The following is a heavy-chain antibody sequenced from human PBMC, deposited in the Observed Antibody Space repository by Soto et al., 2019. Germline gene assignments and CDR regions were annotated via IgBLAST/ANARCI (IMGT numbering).Heavy chain of an antibody. Sequence: SETLSLTCSVSGDSVSSGDYYWSWIRQPPGKGLEWIGHVYFSGSTNYIPSLKSRLTMSVDTAKNQFSLKPNSVTAADTAVYYCARIPVDTYMIYWSDPWGQGTQVTVSS. CDR2: VYFSGST. J-gene: IGHJ5*02. CDR3: ARIPVDTYMIYWSDP. CDR1: GDSVSSGDYY. V-gene: IGHV4-61*08. D-gene: IGHD3-16*01.